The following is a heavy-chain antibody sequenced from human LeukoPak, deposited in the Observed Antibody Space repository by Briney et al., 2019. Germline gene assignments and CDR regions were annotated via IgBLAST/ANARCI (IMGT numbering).Heavy chain of an antibody. J-gene: IGHJ6*03. D-gene: IGHD3-22*01. V-gene: IGHV3-43D*03. CDR2: ISWDGGST. CDR3: AKDLIKQNYYYYYMDV. Sequence: PGGSLRLSCAASGFTFSNYWTSWVRQAPGKGLEWVSLISWDGGSTYYADSVKGRFTISRDNSKNSLYLQMNSLRAEDTALYYCAKDLIKQNYYYYYMDVWGKGTTVTVSS. CDR1: GFTFSNYW.